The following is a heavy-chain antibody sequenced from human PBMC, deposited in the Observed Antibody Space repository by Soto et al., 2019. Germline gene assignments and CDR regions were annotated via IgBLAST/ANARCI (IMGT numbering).Heavy chain of an antibody. CDR2: LSSSGYRT. J-gene: IGHJ4*02. CDR1: GFTFSDYA. Sequence: GGSLRLSCAASGFTFSDYAMSWVRQAPGKGLEWVSSLSSSGYRTYYADSVKGRFTVSRDNSGNTLYLQMDSLRAEDTAIYYCAKPEGGNLSSLCCPYWGQGT. D-gene: IGHD1-26*01. V-gene: IGHV3-23*01. CDR3: AKPEGGNLSSLCCPY.